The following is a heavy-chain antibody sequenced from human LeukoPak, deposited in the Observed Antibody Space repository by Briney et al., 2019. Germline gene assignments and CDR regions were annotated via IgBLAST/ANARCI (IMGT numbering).Heavy chain of an antibody. Sequence: GGSLRLSCAASGFTVSSNYMSWVRQAPGKGLEWVSVIYSDGSTYYADSVKGRFTISRDKSKNTLYLQMNSLRAEDTAVYYCAKASAGSSWYLGDDYWGQGTLVTASS. CDR2: IYSDGST. D-gene: IGHD6-13*01. CDR1: GFTVSSNY. CDR3: AKASAGSSWYLGDDY. V-gene: IGHV3-53*01. J-gene: IGHJ4*02.